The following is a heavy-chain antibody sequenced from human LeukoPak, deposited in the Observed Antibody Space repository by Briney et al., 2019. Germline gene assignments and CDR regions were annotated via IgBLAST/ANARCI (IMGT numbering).Heavy chain of an antibody. D-gene: IGHD3-22*01. V-gene: IGHV3-48*04. CDR3: ARGHYYDSSGYYYAI. CDR1: GFTFSSYA. Sequence: GGSLRLSCAASGFTFSSYAMSWVRQAPGEGLEWVSYISSSGFTIYYADSVKGRFTISRDDAKNSLYLQMNSLRAEDTAVYYCARGHYYDSSGYYYAIWGQGTMVTVSS. CDR2: ISSSGFTI. J-gene: IGHJ3*02.